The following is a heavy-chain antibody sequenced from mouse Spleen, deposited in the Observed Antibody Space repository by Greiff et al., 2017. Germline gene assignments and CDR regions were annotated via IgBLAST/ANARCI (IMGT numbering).Heavy chain of an antibody. V-gene: IGHV5-9-1*01. CDR3: ARKARALYAMDY. J-gene: IGHJ4*01. CDR2: ISSGGSYT. Sequence: EVMLVESGGGLVKPGGSLKLSCAASGFTFSSYAMSWVRQTQEKRLEWVATISSGGSYTYYPDSVKGRFTISRDNAKNTLYLQMSSLRSEDTAMYYCARKARALYAMDYWGQGTSVTVSS. CDR1: GFTFSSYA. D-gene: IGHD3-1*01.